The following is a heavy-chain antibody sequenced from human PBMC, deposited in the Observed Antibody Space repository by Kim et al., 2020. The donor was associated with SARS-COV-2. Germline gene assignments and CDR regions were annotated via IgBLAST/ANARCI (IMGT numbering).Heavy chain of an antibody. CDR2: ISAYNGNT. CDR3: ARDLPPLSTYYDFWSGYYQYNWFDP. Sequence: ASVKVSCKASGYTFTSYGISWVRQAPGQGLEWMGWISAYNGNTNYAQKLQGRVTMTTDTSTSTAYMELRSLRSDDTAVYYCARDLPPLSTYYDFWSGYYQYNWFDPWGQGTLVTVSS. D-gene: IGHD3-3*01. CDR1: GYTFTSYG. J-gene: IGHJ5*02. V-gene: IGHV1-18*01.